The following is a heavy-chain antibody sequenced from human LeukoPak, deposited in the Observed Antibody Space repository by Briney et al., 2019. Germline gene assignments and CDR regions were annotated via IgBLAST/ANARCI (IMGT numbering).Heavy chain of an antibody. J-gene: IGHJ4*02. V-gene: IGHV1-2*02. CDR2: INPNSGGI. CDR1: GYTFTGYY. D-gene: IGHD3-10*01. CDR3: ARAMVTQPDDY. Sequence: ASVKVSCKASGYTFTGYYMHWVRQAPGQGLEWMGWINPNSGGINYAQKFQGRVTMTRDTSISTAYMELSRLRSDDTAVYYCARAMVTQPDDYWGQGTLVTVSS.